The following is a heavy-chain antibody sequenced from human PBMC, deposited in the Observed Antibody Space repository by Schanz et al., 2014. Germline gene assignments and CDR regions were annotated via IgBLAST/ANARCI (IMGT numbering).Heavy chain of an antibody. V-gene: IGHV3-23*04. CDR1: GFTFSIYA. CDR3: AKVRYSSGWRGDYFDE. CDR2: ISGSGGST. J-gene: IGHJ4*02. Sequence: EVQLVQSGGGLVQPGGSLRLSCAASGFTFSIYAMHWVRQAPGKGLEWVSAISGSGGSTYYADSVKGRFTISRDNSKNTVYIQMNSLRAEDTAVYYCAKVRYSSGWRGDYFDEWGQGTLXTVAS. D-gene: IGHD6-25*01.